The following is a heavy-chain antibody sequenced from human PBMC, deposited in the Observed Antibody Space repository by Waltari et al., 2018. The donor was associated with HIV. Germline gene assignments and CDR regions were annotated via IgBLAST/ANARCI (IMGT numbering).Heavy chain of an antibody. D-gene: IGHD3-16*02. Sequence: EVQLVESGGGSLQAGGSLRLSCAASGFAFRSYYMFWVRQAPGKGLVWVSRISSGGSTTSYADSVKGRFTVSRDNARNTLYLQMNSLRAEDTAVYYCARYRPEVHYYNGMDVSGQGTTVTVSS. CDR1: GFAFRSYY. CDR2: ISSGGSTT. V-gene: IGHV3-74*01. J-gene: IGHJ6*02. CDR3: ARYRPEVHYYNGMDV.